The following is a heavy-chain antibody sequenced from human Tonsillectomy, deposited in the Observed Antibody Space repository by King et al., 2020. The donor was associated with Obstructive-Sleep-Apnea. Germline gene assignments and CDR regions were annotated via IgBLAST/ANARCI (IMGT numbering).Heavy chain of an antibody. D-gene: IGHD1-26*01. CDR1: GYTFTSYD. J-gene: IGHJ4*01. CDR3: ARGRGSGSCYGIVDS. Sequence: QLVQSGAEVTTPGASVMVSCMASGYTFTSYDINWVRQATGQGLEWIGWMNTNSGNTAYAQKFQGRVTLTRNTSIRTVYMELSSLSSDDTAVYYCARGRGSGSCYGIVDSWGHGTLITVSS. CDR2: MNTNSGNT. V-gene: IGHV1-8*01.